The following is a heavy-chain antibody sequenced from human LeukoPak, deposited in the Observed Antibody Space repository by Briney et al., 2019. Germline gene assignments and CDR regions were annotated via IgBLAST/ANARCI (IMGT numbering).Heavy chain of an antibody. CDR2: ISSSSSYI. CDR3: ARDLYLSGWNY. D-gene: IGHD6-19*01. J-gene: IGHJ4*02. V-gene: IGHV3-21*01. CDR1: GFTFSSYS. Sequence: GGSLRLFCAASGFTFSSYSMNWVRQAPGKGLEWVSSISSSSSYIYYADSVKGRFTISRDNAKNSLYLQMNSLRAEDTAVYYCARDLYLSGWNYWGQGTLVTVSS.